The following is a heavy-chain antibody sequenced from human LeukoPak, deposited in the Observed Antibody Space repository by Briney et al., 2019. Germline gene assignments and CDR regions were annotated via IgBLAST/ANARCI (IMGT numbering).Heavy chain of an antibody. V-gene: IGHV3-48*03. Sequence: GGSLRLSCAASGFIFSNYEMNWVRQAPGKGLEWVSYISNGGSTKYYEDSVKGRFTISRNTANNSLYLQMNSLRAEDTAVYYCARVDTMGFDYWGQGTLVTVSS. J-gene: IGHJ4*02. D-gene: IGHD3-10*01. CDR1: GFIFSNYE. CDR3: ARVDTMGFDY. CDR2: ISNGGSTK.